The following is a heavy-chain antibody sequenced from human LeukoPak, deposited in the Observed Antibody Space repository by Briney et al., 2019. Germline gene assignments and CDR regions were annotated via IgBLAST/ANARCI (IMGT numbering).Heavy chain of an antibody. CDR1: GFTFSSYA. V-gene: IGHV3-30-3*01. CDR2: ISYDGSNK. J-gene: IGHJ6*02. CDR3: ARSLGTGIVGAIRYYGMDV. D-gene: IGHD1-26*01. Sequence: PGSSLRLSCAASGFTFSSYAMHWVRQAPGKGLERVAVISYDGSNKYYADSVKGRFTISRDNSKNTLYLQMNSLRAEDTAVYYCARSLGTGIVGAIRYYGMDVWGQGTTVTVSS.